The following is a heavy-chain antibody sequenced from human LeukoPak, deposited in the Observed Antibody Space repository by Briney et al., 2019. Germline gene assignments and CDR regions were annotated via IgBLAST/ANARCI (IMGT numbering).Heavy chain of an antibody. V-gene: IGHV4-61*01. D-gene: IGHD3-10*01. CDR1: GGSISSGTYY. CDR2: IYYSGST. J-gene: IGHJ3*02. CDR3: ARVEWFGELSPFDI. Sequence: PSETLSLTCTVSGGSISSGTYYWGWIRQPPGEGLEWIGYIYYSGSTNYNPSLKSRVTISVDTSKNQFSLKLSSVTAADTAVYYCARVEWFGELSPFDIWGQGTMVTVSS.